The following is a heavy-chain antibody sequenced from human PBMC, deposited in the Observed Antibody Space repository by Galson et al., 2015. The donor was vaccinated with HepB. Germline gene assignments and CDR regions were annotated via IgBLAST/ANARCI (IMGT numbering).Heavy chain of an antibody. CDR3: ASRGFAPDNSRWYYY. V-gene: IGHV3-53*01. D-gene: IGHD2/OR15-2a*01. CDR1: GLTVSSNY. Sequence: SLRLSCAVSGLTVSSNYMSWVRQAPGKGLEWVAVLFTGGTTYYADPVNGRFTISRDNPNNTLYLQMNSLRVEDTAVYYCASRGFAPDNSRWYYYWGQGTLVTV. CDR2: LFTGGTT. J-gene: IGHJ4*02.